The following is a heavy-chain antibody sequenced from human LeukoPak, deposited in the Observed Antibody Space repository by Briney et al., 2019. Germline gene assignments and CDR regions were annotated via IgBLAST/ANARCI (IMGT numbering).Heavy chain of an antibody. CDR2: IKQDGSDK. V-gene: IGHV3-7*01. Sequence: GGSLRLSCAASGFTFRSYWMSWVRQAPGKGLAWVANIKQDGSDKYYVDSVKGRFTISRDNAKNSLYLQMNSLRAEDTAVYYCAREEYGDHLWWGQGALVTVSS. J-gene: IGHJ4*02. D-gene: IGHD4-17*01. CDR1: GFTFRSYW. CDR3: AREEYGDHLW.